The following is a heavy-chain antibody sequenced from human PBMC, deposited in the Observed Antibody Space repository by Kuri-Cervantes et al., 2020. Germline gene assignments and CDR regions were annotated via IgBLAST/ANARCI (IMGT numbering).Heavy chain of an antibody. Sequence: ASVKVSCKASGYTFTGYYMHWVRQAPGQGLEWMGWINPNSGGTNYAQNLQGRVTLTTDRFTSTAYMELRSLRSDDTAVYYCAREASCSGGSCYCDYWGQGTLVTVSS. D-gene: IGHD2-15*01. CDR2: INPNSGGT. V-gene: IGHV1-2*02. J-gene: IGHJ4*02. CDR3: AREASCSGGSCYCDY. CDR1: GYTFTGYY.